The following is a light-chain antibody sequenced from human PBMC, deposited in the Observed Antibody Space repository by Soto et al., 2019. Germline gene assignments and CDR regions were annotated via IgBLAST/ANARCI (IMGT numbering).Light chain of an antibody. CDR1: QSVSSD. Sequence: EIVMTQSPATLSVSPGERATLSCRASQSVSSDLAWYQQKPGQAPRLLIYGASTRATAIPARFSGSGSGTDFTLTISSLQSEDFAVYYCQQYNYWWTFGQGTKVEIK. V-gene: IGKV3-15*01. CDR2: GAS. CDR3: QQYNYWWT. J-gene: IGKJ1*01.